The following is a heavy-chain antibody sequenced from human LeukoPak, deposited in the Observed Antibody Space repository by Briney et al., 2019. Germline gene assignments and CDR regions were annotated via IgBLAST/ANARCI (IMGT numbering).Heavy chain of an antibody. CDR1: GGTFSSYA. V-gene: IGHV1-18*01. D-gene: IGHD2-2*01. CDR2: ISAYNGNT. Sequence: HWASVKVSCKASGGTFSSYAISWARQAPGQGLEWMGWISAYNGNTNYAQKLQGRVTMTTDTSTSTAYMELRSLRSDDTAVYYCARPDCSSTSCQYSTPLDAFDIWGQGTMVTVSS. J-gene: IGHJ3*02. CDR3: ARPDCSSTSCQYSTPLDAFDI.